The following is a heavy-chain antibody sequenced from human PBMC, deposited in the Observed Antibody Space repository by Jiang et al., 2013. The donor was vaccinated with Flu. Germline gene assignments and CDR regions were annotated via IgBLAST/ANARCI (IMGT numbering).Heavy chain of an antibody. D-gene: IGHD6-13*01. CDR3: AREGPHYIAAAIKLYY. V-gene: IGHV4-4*02. J-gene: IGHJ4*02. Sequence: GSGLVKPSGTLSLTCAVSGGSISSSNWWSWVRQPPGKGLEWIGEIYHSGSTNYNPSLKSRVTISVDKSKNQFSLKLSSVTAADTAVYYCAREGPHYIAAAIKLYYWGQGTLVTVSS. CDR2: IYHSGST. CDR1: GGSISSSNW.